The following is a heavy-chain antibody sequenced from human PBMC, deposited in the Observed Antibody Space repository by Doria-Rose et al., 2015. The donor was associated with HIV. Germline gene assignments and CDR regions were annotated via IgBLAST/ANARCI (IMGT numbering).Heavy chain of an antibody. Sequence: QITLKESGPVLVKPTETLTLTCTVSGVSLSSPGMGVSWIRQPPGKALEWLVNIFSDDERSYKTSLTSRLTISRGTSKSQVVLTMTDMDPVDTATYYCARIKSSRWYHKYYFDFWGQGTLAIVSA. V-gene: IGHV2-26*01. CDR3: ARIKSSRWYHKYYFDF. J-gene: IGHJ4*02. CDR1: GVSLSSPGMG. CDR2: IFSDDER. D-gene: IGHD6-13*01.